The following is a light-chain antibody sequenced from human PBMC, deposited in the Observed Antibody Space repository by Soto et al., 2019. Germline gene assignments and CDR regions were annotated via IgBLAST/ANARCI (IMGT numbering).Light chain of an antibody. CDR2: EVS. V-gene: IGLV2-14*01. J-gene: IGLJ1*01. Sequence: QSALTQPASVSGSPGQSITISCTGASSDVGVYNYVSWYQQHPGKAPKLMIYEVSNRPSGVSNRFSGSKSVNTASLTISGLQAEDEADYYCSSYTSSSTLYGFGTGTKLTVL. CDR1: SSDVGVYNY. CDR3: SSYTSSSTLYG.